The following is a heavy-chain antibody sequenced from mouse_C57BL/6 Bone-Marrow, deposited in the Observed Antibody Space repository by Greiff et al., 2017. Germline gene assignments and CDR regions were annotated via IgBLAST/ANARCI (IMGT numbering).Heavy chain of an antibody. CDR3: ATHVNWVYAMDY. D-gene: IGHD4-1*01. CDR2: ISSGGSYT. CDR1: GFTFSSYG. J-gene: IGHJ4*01. V-gene: IGHV5-6*01. Sequence: EVKLMESGGDLVKPGGSLKLSCAASGFTFSSYGMSWVRQTPDKRLEWVATISSGGSYTYYPDSVKGRFTISRDNAKNTLYLQISSLKSEDTAMYYCATHVNWVYAMDYWGQGTSVTVSS.